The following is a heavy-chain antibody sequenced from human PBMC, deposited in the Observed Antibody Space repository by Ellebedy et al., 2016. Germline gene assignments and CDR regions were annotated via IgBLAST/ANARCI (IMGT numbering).Heavy chain of an antibody. D-gene: IGHD1-20*01. Sequence: GESLKISXAASGFTFSSYAMHWVRQAPGKGLEWVAVISYDGSNKYYADSVKGRFTISRDDSKNTLYLQMNSLKTEVTAVYYCTTDLNNWLNAFDIWGQGTMVTVSS. CDR3: TTDLNNWLNAFDI. CDR1: GFTFSSYA. CDR2: ISYDGSNK. J-gene: IGHJ3*02. V-gene: IGHV3-30-3*01.